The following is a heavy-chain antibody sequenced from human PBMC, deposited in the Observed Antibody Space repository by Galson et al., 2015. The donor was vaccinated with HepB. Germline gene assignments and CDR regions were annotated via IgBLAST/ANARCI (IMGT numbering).Heavy chain of an antibody. V-gene: IGHV3-21*01. CDR3: ARDRKDSSSSGTDYYYYGMDV. D-gene: IGHD6-6*01. CDR2: ISSSSSYI. CDR1: GFPFSSYS. Sequence: SLRLSCAASGFPFSSYSMNWVRQAPGKGLEWVSSISSSSSYIYYADSAKGRFTISRDNATNSLYLQMNSLRAENTAVYHCARDRKDSSSSGTDYYYYGMDVWGQGTTVTVSS. J-gene: IGHJ6*02.